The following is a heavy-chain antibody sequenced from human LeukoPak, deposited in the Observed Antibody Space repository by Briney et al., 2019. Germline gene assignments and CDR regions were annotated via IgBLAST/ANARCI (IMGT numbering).Heavy chain of an antibody. Sequence: SVKVSCKASGYTFTSYDINWVRQATGQGLEWMGGIIPIFGTANYAQKFQGRVTITRDTSASTAYMELSSLRSEDMAVYYCARSSLLRYFDWSPLGYFDYWGQGTLVTVSS. J-gene: IGHJ4*02. CDR1: GYTFTSYD. D-gene: IGHD3-9*01. CDR2: IIPIFGTA. V-gene: IGHV1-69*05. CDR3: ARSSLLRYFDWSPLGYFDY.